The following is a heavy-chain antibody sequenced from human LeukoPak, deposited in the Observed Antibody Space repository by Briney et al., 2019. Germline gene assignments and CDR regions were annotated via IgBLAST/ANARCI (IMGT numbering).Heavy chain of an antibody. J-gene: IGHJ5*02. CDR1: GGSISSGDYY. V-gene: IGHV4-30-4*01. CDR3: ARHLGLRYLNGFDP. Sequence: SETLSLTCSVSGGSISSGDYYWGWIRQSPGKGLEWIGYIYYSGSAYYSPSLESRVAISVDTSKNQFSLKLSSVTAADTAVYYCARHLGLRYLNGFDPWGQGTLVTVSS. CDR2: IYYSGSA. D-gene: IGHD1-14*01.